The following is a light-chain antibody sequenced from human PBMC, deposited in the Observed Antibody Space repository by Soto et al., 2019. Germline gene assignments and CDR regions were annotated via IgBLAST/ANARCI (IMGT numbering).Light chain of an antibody. J-gene: IGLJ1*01. CDR1: SSDVGGYNY. CDR2: DVT. Sequence: QSALTQPASVSGSPGQSITISCTGTSSDVGGYNYVSWYQQHPGKAPKLMIYDVTYRPSCASNRFSGSKSGNTASLTISGLRAEDEADYYCSSYTTNRTYVFGTGTKVTVL. CDR3: SSYTTNRTYV. V-gene: IGLV2-14*01.